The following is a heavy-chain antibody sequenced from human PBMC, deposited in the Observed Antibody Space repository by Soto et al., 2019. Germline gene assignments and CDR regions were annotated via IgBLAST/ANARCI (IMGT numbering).Heavy chain of an antibody. CDR2: IYYSGST. Sequence: SETLSLTCTVSGGSISSGDYYWSWIRQPPGKGLEWIGYIYYSGSTYYNPSLKSRVTISVDTSKNQFSLKLSSVTAADTAVYYCARDEGATTYLDYWGQGTLVTVSS. J-gene: IGHJ4*02. V-gene: IGHV4-30-4*01. CDR3: ARDEGATTYLDY. D-gene: IGHD1-26*01. CDR1: GGSISSGDYY.